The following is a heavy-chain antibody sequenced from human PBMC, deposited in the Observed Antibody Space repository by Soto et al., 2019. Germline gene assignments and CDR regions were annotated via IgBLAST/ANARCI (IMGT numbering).Heavy chain of an antibody. V-gene: IGHV4-39*01. D-gene: IGHD5-12*01. Sequence: SETLSLTCTVSGGSISSSSYYWGWIRQPPGKGLEWIGSIYYSGSTYYNPSLKSRVTISVDTSKNQFSLKLSSVTAADTAVYYCARTLRGYSGYDAGYYYYYYGMDVWGQGTTVTVSS. CDR2: IYYSGST. CDR1: GGSISSSSYY. J-gene: IGHJ6*02. CDR3: ARTLRGYSGYDAGYYYYYYGMDV.